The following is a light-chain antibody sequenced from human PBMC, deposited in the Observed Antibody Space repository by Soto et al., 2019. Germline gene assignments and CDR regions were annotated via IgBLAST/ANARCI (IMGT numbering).Light chain of an antibody. CDR2: GAS. J-gene: IGKJ4*01. CDR1: QSVSAGH. V-gene: IGKV3-20*01. CDR3: QQYGSSPLT. Sequence: EIVLTQSPGTLSLSPGERATLSCRASQSVSAGHLACYQQKPGQAPRLLIYGASSRATGIPDRFSGSGSGTDFTLTISRLEPEDFAVYFCQQYGSSPLTFGGGTKVEIK.